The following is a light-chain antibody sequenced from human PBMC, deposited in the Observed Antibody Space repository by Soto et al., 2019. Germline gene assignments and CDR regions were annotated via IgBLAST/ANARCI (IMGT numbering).Light chain of an antibody. CDR1: QSISSW. Sequence: DIQMTQSPSTLSASVGDRVTITCRASQSISSWLAWYQQKPGKAPKLLIYKASSLESGVPSRFSGSGSGTEFTLPISSLQPDDFATYYCHQYNRWYTFGQGTKLEIK. V-gene: IGKV1-5*03. CDR2: KAS. J-gene: IGKJ2*01. CDR3: HQYNRWYT.